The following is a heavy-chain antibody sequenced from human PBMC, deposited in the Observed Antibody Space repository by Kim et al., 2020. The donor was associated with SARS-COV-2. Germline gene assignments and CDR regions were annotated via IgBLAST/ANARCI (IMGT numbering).Heavy chain of an antibody. CDR3: ARPGSGSYYNDYWFDP. V-gene: IGHV3-11*01. Sequence: DAVKGRFTIPRDNSQSSLYLQRNSLRAEDTAVYYCARPGSGSYYNDYWFDPWGQGTLVTVSS. D-gene: IGHD3-10*01. J-gene: IGHJ5*02.